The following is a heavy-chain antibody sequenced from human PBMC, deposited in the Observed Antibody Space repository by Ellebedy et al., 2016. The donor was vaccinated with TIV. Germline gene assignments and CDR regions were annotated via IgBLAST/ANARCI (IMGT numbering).Heavy chain of an antibody. D-gene: IGHD6-6*01. V-gene: IGHV3-33*01. CDR1: GFTFSSYG. CDR2: IWYDGSNK. Sequence: GGSLRLSXAASGFTFSSYGMHWVRQAPGKGLEWVAVIWYDGSNKYYADSVKGRFTISRDNSKNTLYLQMNSLRAEDTAVYYCARDGEPEAARPRSYYYYGMDVWGQGTTVTVSS. J-gene: IGHJ6*02. CDR3: ARDGEPEAARPRSYYYYGMDV.